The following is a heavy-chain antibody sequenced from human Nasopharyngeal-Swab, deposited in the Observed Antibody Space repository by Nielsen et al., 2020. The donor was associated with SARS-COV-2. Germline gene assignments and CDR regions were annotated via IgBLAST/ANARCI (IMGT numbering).Heavy chain of an antibody. V-gene: IGHV3-30-3*01. Sequence: GESLKISCAASGFTFSSYAMHWVRQAPGKGLEWVAVIPYDGSNKYYADSVKGRFTISRDNSKNTLYLQMNSLRAEDTAVYYCARGGGYVDAFDIWGQGTMVTVSS. CDR2: IPYDGSNK. J-gene: IGHJ3*02. CDR1: GFTFSSYA. D-gene: IGHD3-16*01. CDR3: ARGGGYVDAFDI.